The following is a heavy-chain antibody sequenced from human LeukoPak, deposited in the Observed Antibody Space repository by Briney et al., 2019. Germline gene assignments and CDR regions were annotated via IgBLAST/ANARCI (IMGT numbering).Heavy chain of an antibody. Sequence: ASVKVSCKASGYTFTSYYMHWVRQAPGQGLEWMGWISAYNGNTNYAQKLQGRVTMTTDTSTSTAYMELRSLRSDDTAVYYCARIAVTLNWFDPWGQGTLVTVSS. CDR3: ARIAVTLNWFDP. CDR2: ISAYNGNT. CDR1: GYTFTSYY. J-gene: IGHJ5*02. V-gene: IGHV1-18*04. D-gene: IGHD6-19*01.